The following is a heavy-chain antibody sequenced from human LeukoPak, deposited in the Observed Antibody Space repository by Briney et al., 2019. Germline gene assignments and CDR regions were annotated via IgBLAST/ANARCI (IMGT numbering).Heavy chain of an antibody. V-gene: IGHV3-74*01. D-gene: IGHD6-25*01. Sequence: GGSLSLSCAVSGFTFSSYWMHWVRQPPGKGLVWVSRINSDGSSTSYAHSVKGRFTISRDNANNTLYLQMNSLRAEDTAVYYCARVLAAQRGFDYWGQGTLVTVSS. CDR3: ARVLAAQRGFDY. CDR2: INSDGSST. J-gene: IGHJ4*02. CDR1: GFTFSSYW.